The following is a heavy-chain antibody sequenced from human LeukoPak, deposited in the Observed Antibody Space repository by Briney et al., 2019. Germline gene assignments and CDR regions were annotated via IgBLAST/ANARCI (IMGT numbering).Heavy chain of an antibody. V-gene: IGHV3-21*01. CDR1: GFTFSSYS. D-gene: IGHD2-21*01. CDR3: ARGLIVAPDAFDI. J-gene: IGHJ3*02. CDR2: ISSSSTYI. Sequence: GGSLRLSCAASGFTFSSYSMNWVRQAPGKGLEWVSSISSSSTYIYYADSVKGRFTISRDNAKNSLYLQMNSLRAEDTAVYYCARGLIVAPDAFDIWGRGTMATVSS.